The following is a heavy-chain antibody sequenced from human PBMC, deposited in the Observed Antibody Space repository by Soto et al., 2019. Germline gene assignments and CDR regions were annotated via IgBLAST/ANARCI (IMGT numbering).Heavy chain of an antibody. CDR3: AKDGEN. CDR2: ISYDGSKK. V-gene: IGHV3-30*18. J-gene: IGHJ4*02. Sequence: QVQLVESGGGVVQPGRSLRLSCAASGFSFSNYGMHWVRQAPGKGLEWVAVISYDGSKKYYGDSVKGRFTISRDNSKNTLYLEMSSLRTEATAVYYCAKDGENWGQGNLVTVSS. CDR1: GFSFSNYG. D-gene: IGHD3-10*01.